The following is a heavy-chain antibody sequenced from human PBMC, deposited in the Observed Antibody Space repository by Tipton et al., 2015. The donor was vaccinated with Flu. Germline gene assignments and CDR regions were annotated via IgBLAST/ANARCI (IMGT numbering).Heavy chain of an antibody. J-gene: IGHJ1*01. CDR2: IYYSGSA. Sequence: TLSLTCTVSGGSISSGGYYWSWIRQHPGKGLEWIGYIYYSGSAYYNPSLKSRVTISVDTSKNQFSLKLSSVTAADTAVYYCARGGQWLDEYFQHWGQGTLVTVSS. CDR3: ARGGQWLDEYFQH. D-gene: IGHD6-19*01. CDR1: GGSISSGGYY. V-gene: IGHV4-31*03.